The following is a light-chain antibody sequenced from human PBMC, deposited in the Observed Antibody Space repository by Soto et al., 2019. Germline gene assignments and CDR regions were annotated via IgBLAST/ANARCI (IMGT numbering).Light chain of an antibody. CDR3: QQYGSSPRT. CDR2: GAS. CDR1: QSVSSSY. Sequence: EIVLTQSPGTLSLSPGERATLSCRASQSVSSSYLAWYQQKPGQAPRLLIYGASSRATGIPDRFSGSGSGTDFTLIISRLEPEDVEVYYCQQYGSSPRTFGQGTKVEIK. J-gene: IGKJ1*01. V-gene: IGKV3-20*01.